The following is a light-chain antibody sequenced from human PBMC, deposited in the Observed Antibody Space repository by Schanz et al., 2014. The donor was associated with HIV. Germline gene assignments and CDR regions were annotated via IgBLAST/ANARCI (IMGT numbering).Light chain of an antibody. V-gene: IGLV1-44*01. Sequence: QSVLNQPPSVSGTPGQGVTIFCSGSSSKTGINKINWDHPPPGTAPRLLRDANMERPSGVPDRFSGSKSGTSASLAISGLQSDDEADYYCATWADSLNGWVFGGGTKLTVL. CDR3: ATWADSLNGWV. CDR2: ANM. CDR1: SSKTGINK. J-gene: IGLJ3*02.